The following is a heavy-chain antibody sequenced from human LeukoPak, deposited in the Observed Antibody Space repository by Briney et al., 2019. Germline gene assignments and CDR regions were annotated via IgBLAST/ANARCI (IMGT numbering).Heavy chain of an antibody. J-gene: IGHJ4*02. CDR3: ASSYSGYDLDY. V-gene: IGHV3-7*01. CDR1: GFTFSSYW. CDR2: IKQDGSEK. Sequence: PGGSLRLSCAVSGFTFSSYWMSWVRQAPGKGLEWVANIKQDGSEKYYVDSVRGRFTISRDNAKNSLYLQMNSLRAEDTAVYYCASSYSGYDLDYWGQGTLVTVSS. D-gene: IGHD5-12*01.